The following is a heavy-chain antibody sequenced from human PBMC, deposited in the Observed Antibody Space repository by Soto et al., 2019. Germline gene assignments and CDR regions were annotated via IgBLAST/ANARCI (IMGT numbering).Heavy chain of an antibody. Sequence: EVQLLESGGGLVQPGGSLRLCCAASGFSFNSYVMSWVRQAPGKGLEWVSGISGSVGSTYYADSVKGRFTISRDNSKNTVYLQRSRLRAEDTALYYCTKGAYGMDVWGQGTTVTVSS. CDR2: ISGSVGST. V-gene: IGHV3-23*01. J-gene: IGHJ6*02. CDR3: TKGAYGMDV. CDR1: GFSFNSYV.